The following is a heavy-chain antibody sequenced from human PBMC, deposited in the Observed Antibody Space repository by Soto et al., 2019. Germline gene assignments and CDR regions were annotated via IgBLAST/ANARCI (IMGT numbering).Heavy chain of an antibody. CDR3: ARELAVDGLGLDY. Sequence: PGGSLRLSCAASGFTFSSYAMNWVRQAPGEGLEWVSGISGGDDSTSYADSVRGRFTISRDNFKNTLYLQMNSLRAEDTAIYYCARELAVDGLGLDYWGQGSLVTVSS. D-gene: IGHD6-19*01. J-gene: IGHJ4*02. CDR1: GFTFSSYA. CDR2: ISGGDDST. V-gene: IGHV3-23*01.